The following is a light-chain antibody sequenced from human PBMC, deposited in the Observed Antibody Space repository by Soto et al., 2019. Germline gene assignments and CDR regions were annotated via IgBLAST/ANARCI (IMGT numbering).Light chain of an antibody. CDR3: QQYGSSPLFT. V-gene: IGKV3-20*01. Sequence: EIVLTQSPGTLPLSPGERATLSCRASQSVSSSYLAWYQQKPGQAPRLLICGASSRATGIPDRFSGSGSGTDFTLTISRLEPEDFAVYYCQQYGSSPLFTFGPGTKVDIK. CDR1: QSVSSSY. CDR2: GAS. J-gene: IGKJ3*01.